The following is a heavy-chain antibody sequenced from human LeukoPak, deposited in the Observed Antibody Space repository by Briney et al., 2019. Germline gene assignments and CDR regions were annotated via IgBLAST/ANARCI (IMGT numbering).Heavy chain of an antibody. D-gene: IGHD2-15*01. CDR3: ARAGYCSGGSCPVGYFDY. Sequence: GGSLRLSCAASGFTFDDYGMSWVRQAPGKGLEWVSGINWNGGSTGYADSVKGRFTISRDNAKNSLYLQMNSLRAEDTALYYCARAGYCSGGSCPVGYFDYWGQGTLATVSS. V-gene: IGHV3-20*04. CDR1: GFTFDDYG. J-gene: IGHJ4*02. CDR2: INWNGGST.